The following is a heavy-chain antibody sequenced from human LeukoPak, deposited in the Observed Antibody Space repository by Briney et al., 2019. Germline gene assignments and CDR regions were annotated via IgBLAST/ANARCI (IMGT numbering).Heavy chain of an antibody. CDR1: GGSISSYF. Sequence: SETLSLTCTVSGGSISSYFWSWIRQPPGKGLEWIWYIYYSGSTNYNPSLKSRVTISVDTSKNQFSLKLSSVTAADTAVYYCAREYSSSCPGLEDYWGQGTLVTVSS. D-gene: IGHD6-13*01. J-gene: IGHJ4*02. CDR2: IYYSGST. V-gene: IGHV4-59*01. CDR3: AREYSSSCPGLEDY.